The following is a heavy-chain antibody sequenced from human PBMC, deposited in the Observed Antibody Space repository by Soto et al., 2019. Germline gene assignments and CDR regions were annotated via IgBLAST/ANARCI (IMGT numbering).Heavy chain of an antibody. CDR2: IYYSGST. CDR3: ARQRWFGELLSLAY. J-gene: IGHJ4*02. D-gene: IGHD3-10*01. CDR1: GGSISSYY. Sequence: SETLSLTCTVSGGSISSYYWSWIRQPPGKGLEWIGYIYYSGSTNYNPSLKSRVTISVDTSKNQFSLKLSSVTAADTAVYYCARQRWFGELLSLAYWGQGTLVTVSS. V-gene: IGHV4-59*08.